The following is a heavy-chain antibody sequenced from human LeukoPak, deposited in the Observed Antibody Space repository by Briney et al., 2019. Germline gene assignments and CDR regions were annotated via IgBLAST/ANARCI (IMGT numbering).Heavy chain of an antibody. D-gene: IGHD3-3*01. J-gene: IGHJ6*02. CDR1: GFIFTNYF. CDR3: ATNDYDFFGYGMDV. CDR2: IKHDGSEK. Sequence: PGGSLRLSCAASGFIFTNYFMSWVRQAPGKGLEWVASIKHDGSEKYYVDSVRGRFTISRDNTMNSLYLQMSSLRAEDTAVYYCATNDYDFFGYGMDVWGQGTTVTVSS. V-gene: IGHV3-7*03.